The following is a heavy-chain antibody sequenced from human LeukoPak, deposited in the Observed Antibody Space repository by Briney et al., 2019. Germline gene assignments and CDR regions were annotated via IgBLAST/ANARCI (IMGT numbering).Heavy chain of an antibody. CDR3: ASGLRTGRTGY. D-gene: IGHD6-25*01. CDR2: ISGRGDCT. V-gene: IGHV3-23*01. Sequence: GGSLRLSCAASRFTFSSYAMSWVRQAPGKGLEWVSTISGRGDCTYYADSVKGRFTISRDNAKNSLYLQMNSLRAEDTAVYYCASGLRTGRTGYWGQGTLVTVSS. CDR1: RFTFSSYA. J-gene: IGHJ4*02.